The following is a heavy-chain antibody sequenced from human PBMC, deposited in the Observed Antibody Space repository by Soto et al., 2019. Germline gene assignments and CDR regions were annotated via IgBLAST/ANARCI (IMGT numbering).Heavy chain of an antibody. Sequence: GGSLRLSCAASGFTFSSYAMSWVRQAPGKGLDWVSAISGSGGSTYYADSVKGRFTISRDNSKNTLYLQMNSLRAEDTAVYYCAKDPLVEQQLVPVDYWGQGTLVTVSS. CDR2: ISGSGGST. D-gene: IGHD6-13*01. CDR1: GFTFSSYA. CDR3: AKDPLVEQQLVPVDY. J-gene: IGHJ4*02. V-gene: IGHV3-23*01.